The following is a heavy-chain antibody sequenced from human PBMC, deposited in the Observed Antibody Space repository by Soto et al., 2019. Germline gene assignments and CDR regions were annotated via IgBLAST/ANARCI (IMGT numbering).Heavy chain of an antibody. Sequence: GGSLRLSCAASGFTFSDYYMSWIRQAPGKGLEWVSYISSSGSTIYYADSVKGRFTISRDNAKNSLYLQMNSLRAEDTAVYYCASIAAAGTKQPDYWGQGTLVTVSS. D-gene: IGHD6-13*01. J-gene: IGHJ4*02. CDR3: ASIAAAGTKQPDY. CDR1: GFTFSDYY. V-gene: IGHV3-11*01. CDR2: ISSSGSTI.